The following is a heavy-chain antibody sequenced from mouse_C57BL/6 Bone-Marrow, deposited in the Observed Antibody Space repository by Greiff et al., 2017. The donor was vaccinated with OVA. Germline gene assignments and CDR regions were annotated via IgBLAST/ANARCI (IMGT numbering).Heavy chain of an antibody. D-gene: IGHD2-2*01. CDR3: ARSGLPAWFGY. CDR1: GYTFTSYS. CDR2: IYPRSGNT. J-gene: IGHJ3*01. Sequence: QVQLQQSGAELARPGASVKLSCKASGYTFTSYSISWVKQRTGQGLEWIGEIYPRSGNTYYNEKFKGKATLTADKSSSTAYMELRSLTSEDAAVYFCARSGLPAWFGYWGQVTLVTVSA. V-gene: IGHV1-81*01.